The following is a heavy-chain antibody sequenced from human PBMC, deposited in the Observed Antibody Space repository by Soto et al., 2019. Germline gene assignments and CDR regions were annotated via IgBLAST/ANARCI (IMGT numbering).Heavy chain of an antibody. CDR2: IYPSDSDT. J-gene: IGHJ4*02. CDR1: GYNFAGYW. Sequence: GESLKISCKGSGYNFAGYWIAWVRQMPGKGLELMGIIYPSDSDTRYRPSFQGQVTISADKSIGSAYLQWSSLRASDTAMYYCARGGVSTRTFDYWGQGTPVTVSS. D-gene: IGHD3-3*01. V-gene: IGHV5-51*01. CDR3: ARGGVSTRTFDY.